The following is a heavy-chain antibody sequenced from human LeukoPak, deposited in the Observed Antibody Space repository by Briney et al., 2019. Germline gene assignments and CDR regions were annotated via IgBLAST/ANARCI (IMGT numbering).Heavy chain of an antibody. CDR2: ISGSGGST. D-gene: IGHD1-1*01. J-gene: IGHJ6*02. CDR3: AKGPKTGTYYYYGMDV. Sequence: GGSLRLSCVASGFTFTNFAMTWVRQAPGKGLEWVSAISGSGGSTYYADSVKGRFTISRDNSKNTLYLQMNSLRAEDTAVYYCAKGPKTGTYYYYGMDVWGQGTTVTVSS. CDR1: GFTFTNFA. V-gene: IGHV3-23*01.